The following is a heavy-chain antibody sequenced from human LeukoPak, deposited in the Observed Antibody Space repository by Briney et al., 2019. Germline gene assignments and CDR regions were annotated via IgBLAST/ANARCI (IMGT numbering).Heavy chain of an antibody. D-gene: IGHD3-22*01. CDR1: GGSFSGYY. J-gene: IGHJ6*02. Sequence: PSETLSPTCAVYGGSFSGYYWSWIRQPPGKGLEWIGEINHSGSTNYNPSLKSRVTISVDTSKNQFSLKLSSVTAADTAVYYCARGFRGSVVVITKGPYYYYYGMDVWGQGTTVTVSS. CDR3: ARGFRGSVVVITKGPYYYYYGMDV. V-gene: IGHV4-34*01. CDR2: INHSGST.